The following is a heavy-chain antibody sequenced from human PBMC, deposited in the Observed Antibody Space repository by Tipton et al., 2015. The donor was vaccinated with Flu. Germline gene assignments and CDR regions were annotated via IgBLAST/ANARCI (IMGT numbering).Heavy chain of an antibody. Sequence: QLVQSGAEVKKPGASVKVSCKTSGYTFTSYAMHWVRQAPGQRLEWMGWIYTGNGNTRYSQKLQDRVTITRDTSATTAYMELRSLRSEDTAVYYCASGPLLDYWGQGTLVTVSS. D-gene: IGHD3-10*01. CDR1: GYTFTSYA. CDR3: ASGPLLDY. V-gene: IGHV1-3*04. CDR2: IYTGNGNT. J-gene: IGHJ4*02.